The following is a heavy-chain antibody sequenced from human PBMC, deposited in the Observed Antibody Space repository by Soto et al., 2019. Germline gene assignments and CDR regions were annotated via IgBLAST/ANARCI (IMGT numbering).Heavy chain of an antibody. Sequence: QITLKESGPTLVKPTQTLTLTCTFSGVSVSTSGVGVAWIRQPPGKALEWLALIYWDDDKRYSPFLQSRVTITKDTSKNQVVLTMTNMAPVDTATYYCAHKGGRGAGMDVWGQGTTVTVSS. CDR2: IYWDDDK. J-gene: IGHJ6*02. CDR3: AHKGGRGAGMDV. CDR1: GVSVSTSGVG. V-gene: IGHV2-5*02. D-gene: IGHD2-15*01.